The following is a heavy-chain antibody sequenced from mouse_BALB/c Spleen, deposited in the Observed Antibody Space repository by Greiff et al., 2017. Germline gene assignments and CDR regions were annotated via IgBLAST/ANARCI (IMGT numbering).Heavy chain of an antibody. Sequence: EVQRVESGGGLVKPGGSLKLSCAASGFTFSDYYMYWVRQTPEKRLEWVATISDGGSYTYYPDSVKGRFTISRDNAKNNLYLQMSSLKSEDTAMYYCARDGYSWFAYWGQGTSVTVSS. CDR2: ISDGGSYT. J-gene: IGHJ4*01. D-gene: IGHD2-3*01. V-gene: IGHV5-4*02. CDR3: ARDGYSWFAY. CDR1: GFTFSDYY.